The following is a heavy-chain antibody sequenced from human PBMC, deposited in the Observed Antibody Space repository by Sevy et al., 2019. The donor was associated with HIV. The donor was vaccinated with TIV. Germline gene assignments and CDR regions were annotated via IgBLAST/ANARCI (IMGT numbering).Heavy chain of an antibody. CDR1: GGSISSGGYY. V-gene: IGHV4-31*03. D-gene: IGHD2-8*01. Sequence: SETLSLTCTVSGGSISSGGYYWSWIRQHPGKGLEWIGYIYYSGSTYYIPSLKSRVTISVDTSKNQFSLKLSSVTAADTAVYYCARGTMVYATTAVDWGQGTLVTVSS. CDR2: IYYSGST. CDR3: ARGTMVYATTAVD. J-gene: IGHJ4*02.